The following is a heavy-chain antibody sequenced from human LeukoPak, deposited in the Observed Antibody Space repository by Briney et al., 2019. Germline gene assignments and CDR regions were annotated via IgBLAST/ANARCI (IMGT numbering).Heavy chain of an antibody. CDR1: GFSLSTNGVG. D-gene: IGHD6-13*01. CDR3: AHRLTGYNSNWYHGYFDY. J-gene: IGHJ4*02. CDR2: IYWDDDK. V-gene: IGHV2-5*02. Sequence: SGPTLVTPTQTLTLTCTFSGFSLSTNGVGVGWIRQPPGKALEWLALIYWDDDKRYNPSLKSRLTVTKDVSKSQVVRTLTNVDPVDTATYYCAHRLTGYNSNWYHGYFDYWGQGTLVTVSS.